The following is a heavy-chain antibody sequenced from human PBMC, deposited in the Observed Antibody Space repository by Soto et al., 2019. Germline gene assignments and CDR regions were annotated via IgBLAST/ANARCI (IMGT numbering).Heavy chain of an antibody. CDR2: IYYRGST. Sequence: PSETLSLTCTVTGASVSSGGYYWTWIRQPPGKGLEWIGYIYYRGSTNYNPSLKSRVTISLDTSNNQFSLRLSSVTAADTAVYFCARVKATLYRHYYFDYWGQGTTVTVSS. V-gene: IGHV4-61*08. J-gene: IGHJ4*02. CDR3: ARVKATLYRHYYFDY. CDR1: GASVSSGGYY. D-gene: IGHD5-12*01.